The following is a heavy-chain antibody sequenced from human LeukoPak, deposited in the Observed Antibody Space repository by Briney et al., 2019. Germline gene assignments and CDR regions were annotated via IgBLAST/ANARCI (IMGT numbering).Heavy chain of an antibody. J-gene: IGHJ5*02. D-gene: IGHD3-10*01. CDR3: AREEGGSVPKYNWFDP. CDR1: GFTFDDYG. CDR2: INSNGGST. V-gene: IGHV3-20*04. Sequence: GGSLRLSCAASGFTFDDYGMSWVRQAPGKGLEWVSGINSNGGSTGYADSVKGRFTISRDNAKNTLYLQMNSLRAEDTAVYYCAREEGGSVPKYNWFDPWGQGTLVTVSS.